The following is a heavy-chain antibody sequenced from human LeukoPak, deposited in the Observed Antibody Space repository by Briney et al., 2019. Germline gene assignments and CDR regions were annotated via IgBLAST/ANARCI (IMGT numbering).Heavy chain of an antibody. Sequence: ASVKVSCKASGYTFTGYYMHWVRQAPGQGLEWMGWINPNSGGTNYAQKFQGRVTMTRDTSISAAYMELSRLRSDDTAVYYCARGGSHYDILTGYYKEFDYWGQGTLVTVSS. CDR3: ARGGSHYDILTGYYKEFDY. CDR2: INPNSGGT. V-gene: IGHV1-2*02. CDR1: GYTFTGYY. J-gene: IGHJ4*02. D-gene: IGHD3-9*01.